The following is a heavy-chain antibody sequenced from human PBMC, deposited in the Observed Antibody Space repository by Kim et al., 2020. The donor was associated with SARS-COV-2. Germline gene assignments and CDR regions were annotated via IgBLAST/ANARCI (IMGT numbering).Heavy chain of an antibody. J-gene: IGHJ6*02. D-gene: IGHD5-18*01. CDR2: INPSGGST. CDR3: ARGYSYGFLHYYYYGMDV. Sequence: ASVKVSCKASGYTFTGYYMHWVRQAPGQGLEWMGIINPSGGSTSYAQKFQGRVTMTRDTSTSTVYMELSSLRSEDTAVYYCARGYSYGFLHYYYYGMDVWGQGTTVTVSS. V-gene: IGHV1-46*01. CDR1: GYTFTGYY.